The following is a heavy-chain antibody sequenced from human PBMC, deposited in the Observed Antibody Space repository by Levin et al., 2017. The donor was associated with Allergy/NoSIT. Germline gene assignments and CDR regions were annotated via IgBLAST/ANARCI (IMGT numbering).Heavy chain of an antibody. D-gene: IGHD3-22*01. CDR1: GFTFSSYG. J-gene: IGHJ4*02. Sequence: TGGSLRLSCAASGFTFSSYGMHWVRQAPGKGLEWVAVIWFDGSNKSYGDSVKGRFTISRDNSKNTLYLQMNSLRAEDTAVYYCARDFVLESRGYDPIPGDYWGQGTLVTVSS. CDR2: IWFDGSNK. CDR3: ARDFVLESRGYDPIPGDY. V-gene: IGHV3-33*01.